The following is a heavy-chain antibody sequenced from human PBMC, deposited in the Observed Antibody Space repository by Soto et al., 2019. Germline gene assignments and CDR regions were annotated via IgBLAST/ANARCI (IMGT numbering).Heavy chain of an antibody. CDR1: GYTFTSYG. D-gene: IGHD3-3*01. J-gene: IGHJ6*02. CDR2: ISAYNGNT. V-gene: IGHV1-18*01. CDR3: AXXXXYXXXXXXXXXXXXGMDX. Sequence: QVQLVQSGAEVKKPGASVKVSCKASGYTFTSYGISWVRQAPGQGLEWMGWISAYNGNTNYAQKLQGRVTMTTDTSTSTAYMELRXLXSDXXAVXXXAXXXXYXXXXXXXXXXXXGMDXWGQGTTVTVSS.